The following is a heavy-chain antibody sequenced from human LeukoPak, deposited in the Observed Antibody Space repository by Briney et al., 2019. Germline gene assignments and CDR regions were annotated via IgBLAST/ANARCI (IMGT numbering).Heavy chain of an antibody. CDR2: FYRGETT. CDR1: GFTASSSY. V-gene: IGHV3-53*01. CDR3: AREVVSIPSYFES. D-gene: IGHD2-15*01. J-gene: IGHJ4*02. Sequence: PGGSLRLSYAASGFTASSSYMYWVRQAPGKGLEWVSFFYRGETTYYAESVRGRFTISRDISKNTLYLLMNSLIPEDTAVYYCAREVVSIPSYFESWGQGTRVTVSS.